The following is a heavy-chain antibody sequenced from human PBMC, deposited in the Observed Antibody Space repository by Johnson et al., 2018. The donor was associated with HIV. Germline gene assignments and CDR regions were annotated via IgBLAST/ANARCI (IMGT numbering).Heavy chain of an antibody. Sequence: EVQLLESGGGLVQPGGSLRLSCAASGFTFSNYAMNWVRQAPGKGLEWVSAFSGSDNNTYYADSVKGRFTISRDNSKNTLYLQMNSLRAEDTAVYYCAKDSVGGDCSGGSGPVAFDIWGPGTMVTVSS. J-gene: IGHJ3*02. CDR3: AKDSVGGDCSGGSGPVAFDI. CDR1: GFTFSNYA. CDR2: FSGSDNNT. V-gene: IGHV3-23*01. D-gene: IGHD2-15*01.